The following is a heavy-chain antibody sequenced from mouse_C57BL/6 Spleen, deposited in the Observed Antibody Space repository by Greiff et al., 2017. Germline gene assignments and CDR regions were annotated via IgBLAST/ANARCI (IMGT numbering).Heavy chain of an antibody. D-gene: IGHD1-1*01. CDR1: GYTFTDHT. CDR3: ARDDYYGSGYYFDD. V-gene: IGHV1-78*01. Sequence: QVQLQESDAELVKPGASVKISCKVSGYTFTDHTIHWMKQRPEQGLEWIGYIYPRDGSTKYNEKFKGKATLTADKSSSTAYLQLNRLTSEDSAVYFGARDDYYGSGYYFDDWGQGTTLTVSS. J-gene: IGHJ2*01. CDR2: IYPRDGST.